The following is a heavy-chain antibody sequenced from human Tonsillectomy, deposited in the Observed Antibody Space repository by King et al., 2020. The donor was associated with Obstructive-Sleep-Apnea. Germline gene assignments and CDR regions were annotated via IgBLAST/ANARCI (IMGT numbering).Heavy chain of an antibody. CDR2: ISGSADYT. CDR1: GFTFSSYA. D-gene: IGHD3-22*01. Sequence: VQLVESGGGLVQPGGSLRLSCAASGFTFSSYAMSWVRQAPGKGLEWVSTISGSADYTYHADSVKGRFTISRDNSKNTLYLQMSSLRAEDTAVYYCAKDYYDSSGLLDYWGRGPLVTVSS. V-gene: IGHV3-23*04. J-gene: IGHJ4*02. CDR3: AKDYYDSSGLLDY.